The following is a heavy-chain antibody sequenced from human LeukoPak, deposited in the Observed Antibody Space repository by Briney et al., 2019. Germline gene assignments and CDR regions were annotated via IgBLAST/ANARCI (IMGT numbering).Heavy chain of an antibody. CDR2: IRYDGSNK. CDR1: GFTFSSNG. CDR3: AVSCGGECRRPDAFDI. D-gene: IGHD2-21*01. V-gene: IGHV3-30*02. Sequence: PGVSRRLSCAASGFTFSSNGMHWVRQAPGKGLEWVAFIRYDGSNKYYADSVKGRFTISRDNSKNTLYLQMNSLRAEDTAVYYCAVSCGGECRRPDAFDIWGQGTMVTVSS. J-gene: IGHJ3*02.